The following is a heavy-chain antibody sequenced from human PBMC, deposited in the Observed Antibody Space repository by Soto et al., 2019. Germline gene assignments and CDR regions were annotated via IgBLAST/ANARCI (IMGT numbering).Heavy chain of an antibody. Sequence: GGSLRLSCAASGFTFSGSAMYWVRQASGKGLEWVGRIRSKANSYATAYAASVKGRFTISRDDSKNTAYLQMNSLKTEDTAVYYCTRSYSGHAFDIWGQGTMVTVSS. CDR3: TRSYSGHAFDI. CDR2: IRSKANSYAT. J-gene: IGHJ3*02. V-gene: IGHV3-73*01. CDR1: GFTFSGSA. D-gene: IGHD1-26*01.